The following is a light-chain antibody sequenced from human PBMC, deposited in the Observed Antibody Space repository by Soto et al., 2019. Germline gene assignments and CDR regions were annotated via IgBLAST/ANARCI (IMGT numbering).Light chain of an antibody. J-gene: IGKJ3*01. Sequence: DIQMTQSPSSLSASVGDRVTITCRASQAIDNSLAWYQQKPGQVPNLLIYAAYTLQSGVPSRFSGSGYRTDFPLTISSQQPEDVGTYYCQRYITAPVSFGPGPKVH. CDR1: QAIDNS. CDR2: AAY. CDR3: QRYITAPVS. V-gene: IGKV1-27*01.